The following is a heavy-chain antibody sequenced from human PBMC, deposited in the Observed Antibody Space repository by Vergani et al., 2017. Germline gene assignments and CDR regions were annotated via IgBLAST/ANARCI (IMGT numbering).Heavy chain of an antibody. CDR1: GGTFSSYT. D-gene: IGHD2-2*03. J-gene: IGHJ6*03. CDR2: IIPILGIA. CDR3: ARAAVGFVGVYDYDYYMDV. V-gene: IGHV1-69*02. Sequence: QVQLVQSGAEVKKPGSSVKVSCKASGGTFSSYTISWVRQAPGQGLEWMGRIIPILGIANYAQKFQGRVTITAEKSTSTAYMELSSLRSEDTTVYYCARAAVGFVGVYDYDYYMDVWGKGTRVTVS.